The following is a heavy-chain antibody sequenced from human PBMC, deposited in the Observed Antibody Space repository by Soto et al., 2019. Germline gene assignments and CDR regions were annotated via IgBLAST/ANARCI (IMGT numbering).Heavy chain of an antibody. J-gene: IGHJ3*01. CDR3: ARSYPLGSTGTRFPFNL. CDR2: ISPDGTVK. Sequence: GGSLRLSCEASGLTLSSYAMHWVRQAPGKGLEWVSAISPDGTVKFYIDSVKGRFTISRDNSITTLYLQMDSLRIEDTAVYYCARSYPLGSTGTRFPFNLWGQGTMVTVSS. CDR1: GLTLSSYA. V-gene: IGHV3-30-3*01. D-gene: IGHD1-1*01.